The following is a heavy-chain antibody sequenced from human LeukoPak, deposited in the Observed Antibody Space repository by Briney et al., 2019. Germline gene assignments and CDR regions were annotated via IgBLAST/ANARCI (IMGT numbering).Heavy chain of an antibody. J-gene: IGHJ3*02. CDR1: GFTFSSYS. Sequence: GGSLRLSCAASGFTFSSYSMNWVRQAPGKGLEWVSSISSSSSYIYYADLVQGRFTISRDNAKNSLYLQMNSLRAEDTAVYYCARVSGSYSDAFDIWGQGTMVTVSS. V-gene: IGHV3-21*01. D-gene: IGHD1-26*01. CDR2: ISSSSSYI. CDR3: ARVSGSYSDAFDI.